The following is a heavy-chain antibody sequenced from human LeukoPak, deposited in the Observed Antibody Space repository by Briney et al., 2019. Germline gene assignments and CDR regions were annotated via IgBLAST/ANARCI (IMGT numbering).Heavy chain of an antibody. V-gene: IGHV4-4*07. Sequence: PSETLSLTCTVSGGSISSYYWSWIRQPAGKGLEWIGRIYTSGSTNYNPSLKSRVTMSVDTSKNQFSLKLSSVTAADTAVYYCASSRIRRYYGSGSYIFDYWGQGTLVTVSS. D-gene: IGHD3-10*01. CDR1: GGSISSYY. CDR2: IYTSGST. CDR3: ASSRIRRYYGSGSYIFDY. J-gene: IGHJ4*02.